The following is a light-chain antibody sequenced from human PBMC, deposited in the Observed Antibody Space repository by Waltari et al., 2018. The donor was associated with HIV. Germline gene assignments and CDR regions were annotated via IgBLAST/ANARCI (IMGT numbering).Light chain of an antibody. J-gene: IGLJ3*02. CDR3: QSADSSGTWV. Sequence: SYELTQPPSVSVSPGQTARITCSGDALPKQYAYWYHQTPGQAPVLVLDKDTERPSGSPGRFSGSSSGTTVTLTISGGQAEDEADYYCQSADSSGTWVFGGGTKLTVL. CDR2: KDT. CDR1: ALPKQY. V-gene: IGLV3-25*03.